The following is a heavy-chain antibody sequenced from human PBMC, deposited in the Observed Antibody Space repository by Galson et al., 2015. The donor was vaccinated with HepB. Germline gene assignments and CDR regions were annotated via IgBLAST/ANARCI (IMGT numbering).Heavy chain of an antibody. J-gene: IGHJ4*02. D-gene: IGHD4/OR15-4a*01. CDR3: ARGQGAGEASVYYFDY. Sequence: SVKVSCKASGGTFSSYAISWVRQAPGQGLEWMGGIIPIFGTANYAQKFQGRVTITADESTSTAYMELSSLRSEGTAVYYCARGQGAGEASVYYFDYWGQGTLVTVSS. CDR2: IIPIFGTA. CDR1: GGTFSSYA. V-gene: IGHV1-69*13.